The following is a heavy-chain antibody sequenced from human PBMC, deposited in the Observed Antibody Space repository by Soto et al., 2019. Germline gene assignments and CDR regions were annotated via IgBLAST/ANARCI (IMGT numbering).Heavy chain of an antibody. D-gene: IGHD1-26*01. CDR2: IKSNTDGGTT. V-gene: IGHV3-15*07. CDR3: GPNGSH. CDR1: GFAFSKAW. Sequence: EVQLVESGGGLVKPGGSLRLSCAASGFAFSKAWMNWVRQAPGKGLEWVGHIKSNTDGGTTDYAAPVKGRFTISRDDSKNTLELEMNSLKTEDTGLVYCGPNGSHRGQGSLVTVSS. J-gene: IGHJ4*01.